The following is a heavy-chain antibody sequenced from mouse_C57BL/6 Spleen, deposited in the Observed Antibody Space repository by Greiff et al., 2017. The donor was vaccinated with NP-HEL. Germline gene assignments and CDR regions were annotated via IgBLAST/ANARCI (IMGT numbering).Heavy chain of an antibody. Sequence: QVQLQQPGAELVRPGSSVKLSCKASGYTFTSYWMDWVKQRPGQGLEWIGNIYPSDSETHYNQKFKDKATLTVDKSSSTAYMQLSSLTSEDSAVYYCARGGRTAQVAMDYWGQGTSVTVSS. J-gene: IGHJ4*01. CDR2: IYPSDSET. CDR1: GYTFTSYW. V-gene: IGHV1-61*01. CDR3: ARGGRTAQVAMDY. D-gene: IGHD3-2*02.